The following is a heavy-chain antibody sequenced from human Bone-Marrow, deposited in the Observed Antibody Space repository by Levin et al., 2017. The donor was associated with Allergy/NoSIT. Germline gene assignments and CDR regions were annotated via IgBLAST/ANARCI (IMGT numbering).Heavy chain of an antibody. CDR1: GFTFSDYY. CDR3: AREKYSSSWPGYFDY. Sequence: PGGSLRLSCAASGFTFSDYYMTWIRQAPGKGLEWISYISSSDNTMYYADSVKGRFTISRDNTKKSVYLQMNSLRAEDTAVYYCAREKYSSSWPGYFDYWGQGTLVTVSS. V-gene: IGHV3-11*01. CDR2: ISSSDNTM. D-gene: IGHD6-13*01. J-gene: IGHJ4*02.